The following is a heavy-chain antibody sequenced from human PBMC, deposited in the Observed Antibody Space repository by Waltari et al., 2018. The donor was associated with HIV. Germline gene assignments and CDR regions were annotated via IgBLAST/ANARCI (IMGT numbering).Heavy chain of an antibody. CDR2: ISNNGHST. D-gene: IGHD2-15*01. Sequence: EVQLVESGGGLVQPGGSLRLSCSASGFPFRSYAMDWVRQAPGKGLEYVSAISNNGHSTYYADSVKGRFTISRDNSKNTLNLQMSSLRAEDTAVYYCVKEGGYCSGGRCYYYGMDVWGQGTTVTVSS. CDR1: GFPFRSYA. CDR3: VKEGGYCSGGRCYYYGMDV. V-gene: IGHV3-64D*06. J-gene: IGHJ6*02.